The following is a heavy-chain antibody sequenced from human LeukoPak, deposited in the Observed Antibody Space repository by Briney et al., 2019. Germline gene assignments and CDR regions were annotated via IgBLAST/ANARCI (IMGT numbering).Heavy chain of an antibody. D-gene: IGHD4-23*01. CDR1: GGSISSGSYY. CDR2: VYYSGSA. CDR3: ARVGVDYSGNIIKYFYDY. Sequence: PSETLSLTCTVSGGSISSGSYYWSWIRQPPGKELEWIGNVYYSGSANYNPSLKSRVIISVDTSKNQFSLKLSPVIAADTAVYYCARVGVDYSGNIIKYFYDYWGPGTLVTVSS. J-gene: IGHJ4*02. V-gene: IGHV4-61*01.